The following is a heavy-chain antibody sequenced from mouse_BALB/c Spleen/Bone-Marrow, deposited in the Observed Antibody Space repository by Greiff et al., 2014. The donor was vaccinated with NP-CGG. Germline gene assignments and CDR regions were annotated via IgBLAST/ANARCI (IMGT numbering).Heavy chain of an antibody. D-gene: IGHD3-1*01. CDR3: ARSGSSGYHYYAMDY. Sequence: VQLKESGPSLVKPSQTLSLTCSVTGDSITSGYWNWIRKFPGNKLEYMGFISYSSSTYYNPSLKSRISITRDTSKNLYYLQLNSVTTEDSATYYCARSGSSGYHYYAMDYWGQGTSATVSS. V-gene: IGHV3-8*02. CDR2: ISYSSST. CDR1: GDSITSGY. J-gene: IGHJ4*01.